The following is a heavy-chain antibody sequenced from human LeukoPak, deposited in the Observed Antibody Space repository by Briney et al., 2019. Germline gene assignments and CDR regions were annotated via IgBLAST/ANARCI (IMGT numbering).Heavy chain of an antibody. D-gene: IGHD4-17*01. CDR1: GYTFTNYN. CDR3: ASDYGDYGGCGP. J-gene: IGHJ5*02. Sequence: GASVKVSCKASGYTFTNYNIHWVRQAPGQGLEWMGIINPSGGSTSYAQKFQGRVTMTRDTSTSTVYMELSSLRSEDTAVYYCASDYGDYGGCGPWGQGTLVTVSS. V-gene: IGHV1-46*01. CDR2: INPSGGST.